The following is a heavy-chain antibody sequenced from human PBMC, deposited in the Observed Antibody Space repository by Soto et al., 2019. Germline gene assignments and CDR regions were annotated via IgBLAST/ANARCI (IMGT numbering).Heavy chain of an antibody. CDR2: ISAYTGNT. D-gene: IGHD2-15*01. CDR3: ARDVDSNRFYP. J-gene: IGHJ5*02. CDR1: CYTFANYG. V-gene: IGHV1-18*01. Sequence: GASVKVSCKASCYTFANYGVSWVRQAPGQGLEWMGWISAYTGNTNYAQRFQGRVTITTDTSTRTTYMELRSLRSDDTAVYYGARDVDSNRFYPWGKGTLVTVSS.